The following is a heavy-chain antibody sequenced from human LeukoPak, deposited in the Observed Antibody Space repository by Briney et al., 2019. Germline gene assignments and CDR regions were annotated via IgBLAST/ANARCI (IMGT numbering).Heavy chain of an antibody. J-gene: IGHJ6*02. CDR2: ISSSSSYI. V-gene: IGHV3-21*01. Sequence: TGGSLRLSCAASGFTFSSYSMNWVRQAPGKGLEWVSSISSSSSYIYYADSVKGRFTISRDNAKNSLYLQMNSLRAEDTAVYYCARDPFIRGVRQSYYYYGMGVWGQGTTVTVSS. CDR3: ARDPFIRGVRQSYYYYGMGV. D-gene: IGHD3-10*01. CDR1: GFTFSSYS.